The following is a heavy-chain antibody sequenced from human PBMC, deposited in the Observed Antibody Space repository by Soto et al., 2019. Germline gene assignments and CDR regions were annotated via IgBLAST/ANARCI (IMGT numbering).Heavy chain of an antibody. CDR1: GGSISSYY. J-gene: IGHJ6*02. D-gene: IGHD6-13*01. CDR3: ARVLRAAPYYYGMDV. V-gene: IGHV4-4*07. Sequence: QVQLQESGPGLVKPSETLSLTCTVSGGSISSYYWSWIRQPAGKGLEWIGRIYTSGSTNYNPSLKSRVPMSVDTSKNQFSLKLSSVTAADTAVYYCARVLRAAPYYYGMDVWGQGTTVTVSS. CDR2: IYTSGST.